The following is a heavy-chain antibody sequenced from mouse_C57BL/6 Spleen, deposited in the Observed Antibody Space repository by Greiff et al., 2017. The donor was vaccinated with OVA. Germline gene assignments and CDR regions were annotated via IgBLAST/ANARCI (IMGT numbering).Heavy chain of an antibody. CDR2: IWSGGST. CDR3: ARNRYYGSSPYAMDY. J-gene: IGHJ4*01. V-gene: IGHV2-2*01. CDR1: GFSLTSYG. D-gene: IGHD1-1*01. Sequence: VQLQQSGPGLVQPSQSLSITCTVSGFSLTSYGVHWVRQSPGKGLEWLGVIWSGGSTDYNAAFISRLSISKDNSKIQVFFKMNSLQADDTAIYYCARNRYYGSSPYAMDYWGQGTSVTVSS.